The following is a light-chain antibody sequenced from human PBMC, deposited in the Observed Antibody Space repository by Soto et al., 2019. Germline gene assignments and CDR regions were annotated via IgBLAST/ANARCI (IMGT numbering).Light chain of an antibody. Sequence: ALQLTQSPSSLSASVGDRVTITCRASQGISSALAWYQQKPGKAPKLLIYDASSLESGVPSRFSGSGSGTDFTLPISSLQPEDFATYYCQQFNSYPPVTFGGGTKVEIK. J-gene: IGKJ4*01. CDR1: QGISSA. V-gene: IGKV1-13*02. CDR2: DAS. CDR3: QQFNSYPPVT.